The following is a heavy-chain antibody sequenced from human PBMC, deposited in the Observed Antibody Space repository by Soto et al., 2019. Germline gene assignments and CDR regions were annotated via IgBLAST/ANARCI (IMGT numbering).Heavy chain of an antibody. CDR3: ARGVSAGVDY. CDR1: GYSFTSLD. D-gene: IGHD1-26*01. V-gene: IGHV1-8*01. CDR2: MQPSTGRT. Sequence: GDSVKVSCKASGYSFTSLDINWVRQTAEQGLEWMGWMQPSTGRTGYAQKFQGRVTMTRDTSINTAYMELTTLTSDDTAFYYCARGVSAGVDYWGQGILVTVSS. J-gene: IGHJ4*02.